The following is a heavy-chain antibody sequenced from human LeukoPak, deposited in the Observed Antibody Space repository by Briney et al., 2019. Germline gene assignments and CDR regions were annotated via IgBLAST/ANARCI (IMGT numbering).Heavy chain of an antibody. J-gene: IGHJ4*02. Sequence: GGSLRLSCAASGFTFSSYAMSWVRQAPGKGLEWVATISGSGSSTYHADSVKGRHTISRDNYKNTLDLQMNSLRAEDTAVYYCAKAPKFPCSDFNCYPFDFWGQGTLVTVSS. CDR1: GFTFSSYA. CDR2: ISGSGSST. CDR3: AKAPKFPCSDFNCYPFDF. D-gene: IGHD2-15*01. V-gene: IGHV3-23*01.